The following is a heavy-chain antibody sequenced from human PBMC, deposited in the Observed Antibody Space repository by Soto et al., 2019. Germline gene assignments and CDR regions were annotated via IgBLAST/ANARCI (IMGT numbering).Heavy chain of an antibody. V-gene: IGHV1-2*02. D-gene: IGHD6-6*01. CDR3: SRDGDSSSPFDI. CDR1: GYTFTGNY. J-gene: IGHJ3*02. Sequence: QVQLVQSGAEVKKPGASVKVSCKASGYTFTGNYMHWVRQAPGQGLEWMGWINPNSGGTNYAQKFPGRVNVTRDTSISTAYMELSRLRSDDTAVYYCSRDGDSSSPFDIWGQGTMVTVSS. CDR2: INPNSGGT.